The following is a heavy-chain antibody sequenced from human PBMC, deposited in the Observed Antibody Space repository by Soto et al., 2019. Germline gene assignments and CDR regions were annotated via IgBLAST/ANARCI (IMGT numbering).Heavy chain of an antibody. J-gene: IGHJ5*02. CDR3: ARDSTWRYQLLLAPLHNWFDP. V-gene: IGHV3-30-3*01. CDR1: GFTFSSYA. CDR2: ISYDGSNK. D-gene: IGHD2-2*01. Sequence: QVQLVESGGGVVQPGRSLRLSCAASGFTFSSYAMHWVRQAPGKGLEWVAVISYDGSNKYYADSVKGRFTISRDNSKNTLYLQMISLRADDTAVYYCARDSTWRYQLLLAPLHNWFDPWGQGTLVTVSS.